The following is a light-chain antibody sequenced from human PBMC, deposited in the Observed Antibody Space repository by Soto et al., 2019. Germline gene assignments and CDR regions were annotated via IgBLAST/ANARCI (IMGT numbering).Light chain of an antibody. CDR1: QSVDSF. V-gene: IGKV3-11*01. Sequence: EIVLTQSPASLSLSPGERATLSCRASQSVDSFLAWYQQKPGRTPRLLIYDTSNRATGIPARFSGSGSGTDFTLTISRLEPEDFAVYYCQQANDWPPTFGQGTRV. J-gene: IGKJ1*01. CDR3: QQANDWPPT. CDR2: DTS.